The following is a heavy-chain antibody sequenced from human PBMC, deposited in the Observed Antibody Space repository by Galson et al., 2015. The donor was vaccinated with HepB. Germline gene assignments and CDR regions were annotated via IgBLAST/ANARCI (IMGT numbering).Heavy chain of an antibody. D-gene: IGHD2-15*01. J-gene: IGHJ6*02. CDR1: GYTFTSYA. V-gene: IGHV1-3*01. CDR2: INAGNGNT. Sequence: SVKVSCKASGYTFTSYAMHWVRQAPGQRLEWMGWINAGNGNTKYSQKFQGRVTITRDTSASTAYMELSSLGSEDTAVYYCARGVGCSGGSCYPKSYGMDVWGQGTTVTVSS. CDR3: ARGVGCSGGSCYPKSYGMDV.